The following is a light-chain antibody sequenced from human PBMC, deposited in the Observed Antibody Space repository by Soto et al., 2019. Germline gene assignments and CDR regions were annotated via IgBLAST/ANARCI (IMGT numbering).Light chain of an antibody. Sequence: QPVLTQSSSASASQGSSVKLTCTLNSGHSTYIIAWHQHQPGKAPRYLMKLEGSGSYNKGSGVPDRFSGSSSGADRYLTISNLQSEDEAAYYCETWDSDTRVFGGGTKVTVL. J-gene: IGLJ2*01. CDR3: ETWDSDTRV. CDR2: LEGSGSY. CDR1: SGHSTYI. V-gene: IGLV4-60*03.